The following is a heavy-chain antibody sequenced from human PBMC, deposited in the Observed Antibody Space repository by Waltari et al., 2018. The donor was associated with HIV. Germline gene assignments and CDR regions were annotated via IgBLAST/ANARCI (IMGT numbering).Heavy chain of an antibody. CDR2: VSGAGSGP. D-gene: IGHD3-3*01. CDR1: GFAFRNYA. V-gene: IGHV3-23*01. CDR3: GRERFLEWLLYTGGGIDY. Sequence: EVQLLESGGGLVQPGGSLRLSCVDSGFAFRNYAMGWVRQAPGKGLECVSGVSGAGSGPYYADSVKGRLTISRDNSKNSLYLQMNSLRVEDTAMYYCGRERFLEWLLYTGGGIDYWGQGTLVTVSS. J-gene: IGHJ4*02.